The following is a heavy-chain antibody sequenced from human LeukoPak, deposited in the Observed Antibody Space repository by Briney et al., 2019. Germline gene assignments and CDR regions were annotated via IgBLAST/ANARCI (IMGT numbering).Heavy chain of an antibody. CDR3: AKDPTYDFWSGYPRNDAFDI. V-gene: IGHV3-30*02. CDR2: IRYDGSNK. J-gene: IGHJ3*02. Sequence: GGSLRLSCAASGVTFSSYGMHWVRQAPGKGLEWVAFIRYDGSNKYYADSVKGRFTISRDNSKNTLFLQMTSLRAEDTAVYYCAKDPTYDFWSGYPRNDAFDIWGQGTMVTVSS. CDR1: GVTFSSYG. D-gene: IGHD3-3*01.